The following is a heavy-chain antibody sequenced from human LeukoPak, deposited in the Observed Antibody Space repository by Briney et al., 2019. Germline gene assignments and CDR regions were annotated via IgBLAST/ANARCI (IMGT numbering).Heavy chain of an antibody. Sequence: ASVKVSCKASGYTFTSYGISWVRQAPGQGLEWMGWISAYNGNTNYAQKLQGRVTMTRDMSTSTVYMELSSLRSEDTAVYYCARGRLPPHMDVWGKGTTVTVSS. CDR2: ISAYNGNT. D-gene: IGHD4-11*01. V-gene: IGHV1-18*01. CDR3: ARGRLPPHMDV. CDR1: GYTFTSYG. J-gene: IGHJ6*03.